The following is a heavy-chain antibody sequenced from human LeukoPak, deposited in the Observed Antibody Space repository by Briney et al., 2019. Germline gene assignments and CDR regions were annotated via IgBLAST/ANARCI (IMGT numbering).Heavy chain of an antibody. D-gene: IGHD3-10*01. CDR2: ISSSSSYI. CDR1: GFTFSSYS. V-gene: IGHV3-21*01. CDR3: ARGNEYYYGSGSPEYYFDY. Sequence: PGGSLRLSCAASGFTFSSYSMSWVRQAPGKGLEWVSSISSSSSYIYYADSVKGRFTISRDNAKNSLYLQMNSLRAEDTAVYYCARGNEYYYGSGSPEYYFDYWGQGTLVTVSS. J-gene: IGHJ4*02.